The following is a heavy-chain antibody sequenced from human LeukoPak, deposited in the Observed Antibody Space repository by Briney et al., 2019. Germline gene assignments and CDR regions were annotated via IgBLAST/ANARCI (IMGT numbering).Heavy chain of an antibody. J-gene: IGHJ6*03. V-gene: IGHV4-28*02. CDR2: INHSGGT. Sequence: SGPTLVKPTQTLTLTCTFSGFSLSTSGVGVGWIRQPPGKGLEWIGEINHSGGTNHNPSLMSRVIMSVDTSKNQISLKVSSVTAADTAVHYCARVGYSYSINDWSRAGLGAYPTKYYYYMDVWGKGTTVTVSS. CDR1: GFSLSTSGVG. D-gene: IGHD5-18*01. CDR3: ARVGYSYSINDWSRAGLGAYPTKYYYYMDV.